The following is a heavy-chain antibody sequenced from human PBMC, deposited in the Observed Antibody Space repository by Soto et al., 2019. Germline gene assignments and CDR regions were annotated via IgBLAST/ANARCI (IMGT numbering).Heavy chain of an antibody. CDR2: INPSGGST. V-gene: IGHV1-46*03. CDR1: GYTFTSSY. J-gene: IGHJ4*02. CDR3: ARVKGVDYGDYDTPDY. Sequence: QVQLVQSGAEVKKPGASVKVSCKASGYTFTSSYMHWVRQAPGQGLEWMGIINPSGGSTSYAQKFQRRVTMTRDTSTRTVHMQLSSLRSEDTAVYYCARVKGVDYGDYDTPDYWGQGTLVTVAS. D-gene: IGHD4-17*01.